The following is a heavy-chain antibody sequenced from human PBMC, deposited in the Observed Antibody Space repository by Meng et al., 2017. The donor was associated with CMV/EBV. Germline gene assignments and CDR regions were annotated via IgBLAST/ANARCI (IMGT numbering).Heavy chain of an antibody. CDR2: IKSKTDGGTT. CDR1: GFTFSNAW. CDR3: TTESVYYDSSGYSTIIDY. V-gene: IGHV3-15*01. D-gene: IGHD3-22*01. J-gene: IGHJ4*02. Sequence: GESLKISCADSGFTFSNAWMSWVRQAPGKGLEWVGRIKSKTDGGTTDYAAPVKGRFTISRDDSKNTLYLQMNSLKTEDTAVYYCTTESVYYDSSGYSTIIDYWGQGTLVTVSS.